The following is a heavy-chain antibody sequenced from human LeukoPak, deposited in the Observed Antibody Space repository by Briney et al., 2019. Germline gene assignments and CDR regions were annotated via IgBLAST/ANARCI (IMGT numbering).Heavy chain of an antibody. Sequence: PSETLSPTCTVSGGSISSSSYYWGWIRQPPGNGLEWIGSIYYSGSTYYNPSLKSRVTISVDTSKNQFSLKLSSVTAADTAVYYCVGYSGYDYYHYWGQGTLVTVSS. D-gene: IGHD5-12*01. CDR3: VGYSGYDYYHY. J-gene: IGHJ4*02. CDR2: IYYSGST. CDR1: GGSISSSSYY. V-gene: IGHV4-39*07.